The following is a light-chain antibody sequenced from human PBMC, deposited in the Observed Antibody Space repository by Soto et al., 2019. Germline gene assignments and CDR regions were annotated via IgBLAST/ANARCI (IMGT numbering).Light chain of an antibody. CDR2: EVS. Sequence: QSALTQPPSASGSPGQSVTISCTGTSSDVGGYNYVSWYQQHPGKAPKLMIYEVSKRPSGVPDRFSGSKSGNTASLTVSGLQAEDEADYYCISYAGSNNWNFGIGTKLTVL. V-gene: IGLV2-8*01. CDR1: SSDVGGYNY. CDR3: ISYAGSNNWN. J-gene: IGLJ1*01.